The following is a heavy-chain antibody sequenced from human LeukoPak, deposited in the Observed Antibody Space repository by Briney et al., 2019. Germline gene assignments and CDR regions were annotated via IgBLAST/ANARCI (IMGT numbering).Heavy chain of an antibody. CDR2: INPNSGGT. V-gene: IGHV1-2*02. CDR3: ARGPIFGVVIIKDWFDP. Sequence: ASVKVSCKASGYTFTGYYMHWVRQAPGQGLEWMGWINPNSGGTNHAQKFQGRVTMTRDTSISTAYMELSRLRSDNTAVYYCARGPIFGVVIIKDWFDPWGQGTLVTVSS. J-gene: IGHJ5*02. D-gene: IGHD3-3*01. CDR1: GYTFTGYY.